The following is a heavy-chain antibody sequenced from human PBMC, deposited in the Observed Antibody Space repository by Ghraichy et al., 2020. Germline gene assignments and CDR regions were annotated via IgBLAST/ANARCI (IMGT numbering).Heavy chain of an antibody. J-gene: IGHJ4*02. CDR1: GFTFSSYG. Sequence: GGSLRLSCAASGFTFSSYGMHWVRQAPGKGLEWVAVIWYDGSNKYYADSVKGRFTISRDNSKNTLYLQMNSLRAEDTAVYYCAREELCSGGSCYSSYFDYWGQGTLVTVSS. V-gene: IGHV3-33*01. CDR2: IWYDGSNK. D-gene: IGHD2-15*01. CDR3: AREELCSGGSCYSSYFDY.